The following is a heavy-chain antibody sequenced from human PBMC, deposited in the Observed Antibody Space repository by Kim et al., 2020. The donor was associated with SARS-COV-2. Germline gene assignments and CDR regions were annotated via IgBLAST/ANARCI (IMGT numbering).Heavy chain of an antibody. V-gene: IGHV3-30-3*01. Sequence: GGSLRLSCAASGFTFSSYAMHWVRQAPGKGLEWVAVISYDGSNKYYADSVKGRFTISRDNSKNTLYLQMNSLRAEDTAVYYCAAILLWFGELSVDAFDIWGQGTRVTVSS. CDR1: GFTFSSYA. CDR3: AAILLWFGELSVDAFDI. CDR2: ISYDGSNK. D-gene: IGHD3-10*01. J-gene: IGHJ3*02.